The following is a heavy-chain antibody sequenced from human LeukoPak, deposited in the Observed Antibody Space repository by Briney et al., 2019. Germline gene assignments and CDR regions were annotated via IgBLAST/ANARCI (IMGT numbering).Heavy chain of an antibody. CDR2: IYYSGST. V-gene: IGHV4-59*01. CDR3: ARGAGYYDSSGYYSRGLDY. CDR1: GFTFSSYG. J-gene: IGHJ4*02. Sequence: GTLRLSCAASGFTFSSYGMSWVRQAPGKGLEWIGYIYYSGSTNYNPSLKSRVTISVDTSKNQFSLKLSSVTAADTAVYYCARGAGYYDSSGYYSRGLDYWGQGTLVTVSS. D-gene: IGHD3-22*01.